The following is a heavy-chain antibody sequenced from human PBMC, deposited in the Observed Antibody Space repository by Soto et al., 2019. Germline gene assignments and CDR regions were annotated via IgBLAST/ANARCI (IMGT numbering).Heavy chain of an antibody. Sequence: PGGSLRLSCAASGFTFTTYVMSWVRQAPGKGLEWVSGISNSGGSTSYADSVKGRFTISRDNSENTVFLQMNSLRAEDTAVYYCVPGAIVDSWGQGTLVTAPQ. J-gene: IGHJ4*02. CDR1: GFTFTTYV. D-gene: IGHD2-2*01. CDR2: ISNSGGST. V-gene: IGHV3-23*01. CDR3: VPGAIVDS.